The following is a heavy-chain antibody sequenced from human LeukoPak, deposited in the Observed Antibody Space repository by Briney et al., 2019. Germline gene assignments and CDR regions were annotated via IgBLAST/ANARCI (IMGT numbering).Heavy chain of an antibody. V-gene: IGHV4-39*07. CDR1: GGSISSSSYY. J-gene: IGHJ4*02. D-gene: IGHD4-17*01. CDR2: IYYSGST. CDR3: ARANTDLSYTTVTIDNYFDY. Sequence: PSETLSLTCTVSGGSISSSSYYWGWIRQPPGKGLEWIGSIYYSGSTYYNPSLKSRVTISVDTSKNQFSLKLSSVTAADTAVYFCARANTDLSYTTVTIDNYFDYWGRGTLVTVSS.